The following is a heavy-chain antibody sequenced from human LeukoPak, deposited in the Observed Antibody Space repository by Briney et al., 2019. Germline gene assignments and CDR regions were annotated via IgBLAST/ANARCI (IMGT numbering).Heavy chain of an antibody. Sequence: GGSLRLSCAASEFTFSSYAMSRVRQAPGKGLEWVSAISANVDTTFYADSVKGRFTISRDNSKNTLYLQINSLRAEDTAVYYCVKGSINRFDFWGQGTLVTVTS. J-gene: IGHJ4*02. CDR1: EFTFSSYA. CDR3: VKGSINRFDF. D-gene: IGHD2-21*01. V-gene: IGHV3-23*01. CDR2: ISANVDTT.